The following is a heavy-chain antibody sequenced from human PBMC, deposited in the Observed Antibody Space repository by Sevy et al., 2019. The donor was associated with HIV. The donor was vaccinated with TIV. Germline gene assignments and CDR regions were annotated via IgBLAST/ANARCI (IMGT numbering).Heavy chain of an antibody. Sequence: GESPKISCKGSGYSFTSYWIGWVRQMPGKGLEWMGIIYPGDSDTRDSPSFQGQVTISADKSISTAYLQWSSLKASDTAMYYCARLGARGHYSYWFDPWGQGTLVTVSS. CDR1: GYSFTSYW. CDR3: ARLGARGHYSYWFDP. CDR2: IYPGDSDT. J-gene: IGHJ5*02. D-gene: IGHD3-10*01. V-gene: IGHV5-51*01.